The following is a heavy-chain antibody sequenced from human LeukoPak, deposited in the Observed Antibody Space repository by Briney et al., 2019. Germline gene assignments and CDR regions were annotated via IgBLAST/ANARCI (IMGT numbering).Heavy chain of an antibody. CDR3: ARSTWIQLWKSGGSSWYHNY. V-gene: IGHV4-61*02. CDR2: IYTSGST. J-gene: IGHJ4*02. Sequence: SQTLSLTCTVSGGSISSGSYYWSWIRQPAGKGLEWIGRIYTSGSTNYNPSLKSRVTISVDTSKNQFSLKLSSVTAADTAVYYCARSTWIQLWKSGGSSWYHNYWGQGTLVTVSS. CDR1: GGSISSGSYY. D-gene: IGHD5-18*01.